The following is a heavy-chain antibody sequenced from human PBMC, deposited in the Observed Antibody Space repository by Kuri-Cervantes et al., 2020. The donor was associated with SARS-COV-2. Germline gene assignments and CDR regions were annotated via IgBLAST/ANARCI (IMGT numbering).Heavy chain of an antibody. CDR1: GFTFSDYY. Sequence: GESLKISCAASGFTFSDYYITWIRQAPGKGLEWVAFIRYDGSNKYYADSVKGRFTISRDNAKNSLYLQMNSLRAEDMALYYCAKDGAYGSGSFYYFDYWGQGTLVTVSS. J-gene: IGHJ4*02. CDR2: IRYDGSNK. D-gene: IGHD3-10*01. V-gene: IGHV3-30*02. CDR3: AKDGAYGSGSFYYFDY.